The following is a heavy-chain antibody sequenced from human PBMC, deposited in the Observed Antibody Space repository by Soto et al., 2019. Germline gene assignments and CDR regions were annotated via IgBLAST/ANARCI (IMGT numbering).Heavy chain of an antibody. Sequence: PSETLSLTCTVSGGSISSYYWSWIRQPPGKGLEWIGYIYYSGSTNYNPSLKSRVTISVDTSKNQFSLKLSSVTAADTAVYYCARVSPAVADFDYWGQGTLVTVSS. J-gene: IGHJ4*02. CDR3: ARVSPAVADFDY. V-gene: IGHV4-59*01. D-gene: IGHD6-19*01. CDR2: IYYSGST. CDR1: GGSISSYY.